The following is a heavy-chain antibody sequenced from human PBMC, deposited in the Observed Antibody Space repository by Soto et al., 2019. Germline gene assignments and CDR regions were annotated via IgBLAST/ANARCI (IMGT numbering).Heavy chain of an antibody. V-gene: IGHV3-7*01. J-gene: IGHJ4*02. D-gene: IGHD5-18*01. CDR1: GLTFSSW. Sequence: GGSLRLSCVASGLTFSSWMSWGRQAPGKGLEWGGMTTQDGSGKHYVDSVKGRFTISRDSAKNSMYLQMNSLTVEDTAMYYCASLDTAMIKTAGYWGQGTQVTVSS. CDR3: ASLDTAMIKTAGY. CDR2: TTQDGSGK.